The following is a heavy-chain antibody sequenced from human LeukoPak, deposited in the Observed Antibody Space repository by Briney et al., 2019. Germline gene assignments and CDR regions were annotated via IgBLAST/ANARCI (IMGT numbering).Heavy chain of an antibody. V-gene: IGHV4-34*01. Sequence: SETLSLTCAVYGGSITGYYWSWIRQTPGRGLEWVGEIHYTGATSYNPSLKSRATISTDTSKNQFSLRLSSVTAADTAVYYCARLSVIPPNDAFDLWGQGTMVTVSS. J-gene: IGHJ3*01. CDR3: ARLSVIPPNDAFDL. D-gene: IGHD2-2*01. CDR1: GGSITGYY. CDR2: IHYTGAT.